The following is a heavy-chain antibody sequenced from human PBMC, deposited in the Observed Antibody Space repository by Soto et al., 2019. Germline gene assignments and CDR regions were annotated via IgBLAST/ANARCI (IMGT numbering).Heavy chain of an antibody. D-gene: IGHD6-13*01. CDR2: SIPIFGTA. V-gene: IGHV1-69*01. J-gene: IGHJ5*02. CDR1: GGTFSSYA. CDR3: AIDYGGSSWDVWFDP. Sequence: QVQLVQSGAEVKKPGSSVKVSCKASGGTFSSYAISWVRQAPGQGLAWMGGSIPIFGTANYAQKFQGRVTITADESTSTAYMELRSLRSEDTAVYYCAIDYGGSSWDVWFDPWGQGTLVTVSS.